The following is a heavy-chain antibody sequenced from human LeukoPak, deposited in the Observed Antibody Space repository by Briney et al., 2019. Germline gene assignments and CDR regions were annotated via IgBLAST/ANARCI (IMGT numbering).Heavy chain of an antibody. Sequence: PGGSLRLSCAASGFTFSSYEMNWVRQAPGKGLEWVAVIWYDGSNEGYADSVKGRFTISRDNSENMLYLQMNSLRDEDTAVYYCATNSGTPPRYMNVWGKGTTVSVSS. V-gene: IGHV3-33*08. J-gene: IGHJ6*03. CDR1: GFTFSSYE. CDR2: IWYDGSNE. CDR3: ATNSGTPPRYMNV. D-gene: IGHD1-26*01.